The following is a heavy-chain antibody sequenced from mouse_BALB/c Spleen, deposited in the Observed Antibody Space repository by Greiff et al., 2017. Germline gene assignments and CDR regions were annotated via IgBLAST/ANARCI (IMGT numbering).Heavy chain of an antibody. J-gene: IGHJ4*01. V-gene: IGHV3-6*02. CDR1: GYSITSCYY. CDR3: ARDLVRRGMDY. CDR2: ISYDGSN. D-gene: IGHD2-14*01. Sequence: VQLQQSGPGLVKPSQSLSLTCSVTGYSITSCYYWNWIRQFPGNKLEWMGYISYDGSNNYNPSLNNRISITRDTSKNQFFLKLNSVTTEDTATYYCARDLVRRGMDYWGQGTSVTVSS.